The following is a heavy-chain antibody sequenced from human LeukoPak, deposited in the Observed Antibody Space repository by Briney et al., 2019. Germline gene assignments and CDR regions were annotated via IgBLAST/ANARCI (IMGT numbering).Heavy chain of an antibody. Sequence: PGGSLRLSCAVSGLTFNNYAMSWVRQAPGKGLEWVSGISGRGASKYYADSVKGRFTISRDNSKNTLYLQMNSLRAEDTAVYYCAKVKNYYGSGSYSQGGYYFDYWGQGTLVTVSS. D-gene: IGHD3-10*01. J-gene: IGHJ4*02. CDR1: GLTFNNYA. CDR2: ISGRGASK. V-gene: IGHV3-23*01. CDR3: AKVKNYYGSGSYSQGGYYFDY.